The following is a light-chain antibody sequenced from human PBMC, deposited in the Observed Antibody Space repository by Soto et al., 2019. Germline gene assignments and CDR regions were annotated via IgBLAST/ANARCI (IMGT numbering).Light chain of an antibody. CDR1: QTISSY. V-gene: IGKV1-39*01. CDR3: KKSFSTPLP. Sequence: DIQMTQSPSSLSASVGDRVIITCRAGQTISSYLNWYQQKPGKAPKLLIYNTSTLQSGVPSGFSGSGSGTDFTLTISSLQPEDFATFYCKKSFSTPLPFGGGTKVDIK. CDR2: NTS. J-gene: IGKJ4*01.